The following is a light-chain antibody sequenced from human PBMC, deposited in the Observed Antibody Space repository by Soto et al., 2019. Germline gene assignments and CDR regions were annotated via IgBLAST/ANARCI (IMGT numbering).Light chain of an antibody. CDR2: EVS. CDR3: SDYSSIGTLV. J-gene: IGLJ3*02. Sequence: QSALTQPASVSGSPGQSITISCTGTRDDVGGYNYVSWYQQYPGKAPKLMIYEVSYRPSGVSNRFSGSRSGPTASLSISGLQAEDDDDYYCSDYSSIGTLVFGGGTKLTVL. CDR1: RDDVGGYNY. V-gene: IGLV2-14*01.